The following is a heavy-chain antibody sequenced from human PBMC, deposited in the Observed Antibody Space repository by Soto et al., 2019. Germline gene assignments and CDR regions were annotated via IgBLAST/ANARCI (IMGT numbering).Heavy chain of an antibody. D-gene: IGHD3-10*01. J-gene: IGHJ3*02. CDR3: AAAWYYYGSGSTHAFDI. CDR1: GFTFTSSA. V-gene: IGHV1-58*01. Sequence: GASVKVSCKASGFTFTSSAVQWVRQARGQRLEWIGWIVVGSGNTNYAQKFQERVTITRDMSTSTAYMELSSLRSEDTAVYYRAAAWYYYGSGSTHAFDIWGQGTMVTVSS. CDR2: IVVGSGNT.